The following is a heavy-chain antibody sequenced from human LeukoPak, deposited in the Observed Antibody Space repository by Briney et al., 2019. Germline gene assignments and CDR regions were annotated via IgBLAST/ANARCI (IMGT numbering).Heavy chain of an antibody. V-gene: IGHV3-74*01. Sequence: GGSLRLSCAASGSYWMHWVRQAPGKGLVWVSHINSDGSWTSYADSVKGRFTISKDNAKNTVYLQMNNLRAGDTAVYYCVSFYETYWGRGTLVTVSS. D-gene: IGHD2/OR15-2a*01. CDR1: GSYW. J-gene: IGHJ4*02. CDR3: VSFYETY. CDR2: INSDGSWT.